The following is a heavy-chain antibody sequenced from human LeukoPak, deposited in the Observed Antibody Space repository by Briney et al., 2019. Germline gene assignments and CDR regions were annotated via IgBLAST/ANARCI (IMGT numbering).Heavy chain of an antibody. CDR3: ATALYGSGSYNKAYMDV. CDR1: GFTFSSYW. D-gene: IGHD3-10*01. CDR2: INSDGSST. Sequence: GGSLRLSCAASGFTFSSYWMHWVRHAPGRGRVGFSRINSDGSSTTYADSVKGRFTISRDNAKNTLHLQMNSLRADDTAVYYCATALYGSGSYNKAYMDVWGKGTTVTISS. J-gene: IGHJ6*03. V-gene: IGHV3-74*01.